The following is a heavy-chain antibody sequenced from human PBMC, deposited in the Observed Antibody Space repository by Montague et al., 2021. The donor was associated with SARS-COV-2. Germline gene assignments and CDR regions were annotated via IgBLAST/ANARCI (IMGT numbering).Heavy chain of an antibody. J-gene: IGHJ4*02. Sequence: SETLSLTCTVSGGSISSSSYYWGWIRQSPGKGLEWIGSIYYSGSTYYNPSLKSRVTISVDTSKNQFSLKLSSVTAADTAVYYCARHSRRWLQLIAPFFDCWGQGTLVTVSS. V-gene: IGHV4-39*01. CDR3: ARHSRRWLQLIAPFFDC. CDR1: GGSISSSSYY. CDR2: IYYSGST. D-gene: IGHD5-24*01.